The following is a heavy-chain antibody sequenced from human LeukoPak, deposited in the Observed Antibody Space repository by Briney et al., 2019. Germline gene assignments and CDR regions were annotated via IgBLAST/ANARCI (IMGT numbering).Heavy chain of an antibody. CDR1: GYTFTSYG. V-gene: IGHV1-18*01. Sequence: ASVKVSCKASGYTFTSYGISWVRQAPGQGLEWMGWISAYNGNTNYAQKLQGRVTMTRDTSTSTVYMELSSLRSEDTAVYYCAREGWYYYDSSGYYPHHDAFDIWGQGTMVTVSS. CDR3: AREGWYYYDSSGYYPHHDAFDI. J-gene: IGHJ3*02. CDR2: ISAYNGNT. D-gene: IGHD3-22*01.